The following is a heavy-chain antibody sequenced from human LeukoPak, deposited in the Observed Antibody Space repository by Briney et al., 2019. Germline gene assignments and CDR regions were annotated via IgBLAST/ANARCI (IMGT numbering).Heavy chain of an antibody. D-gene: IGHD6-6*01. J-gene: IGHJ4*02. Sequence: GGSLRLSCTASGFTFGDYAMSWVRQAPGKGLEWVGFIRSKAYGGTTEYAASVKGRFTISRDDSKSIAYLQMNSLKTEDTAVYYCTSDRYEYSSSSGFDYWGQGTLVTVSS. CDR2: IRSKAYGGTT. V-gene: IGHV3-49*04. CDR3: TSDRYEYSSSSGFDY. CDR1: GFTFGDYA.